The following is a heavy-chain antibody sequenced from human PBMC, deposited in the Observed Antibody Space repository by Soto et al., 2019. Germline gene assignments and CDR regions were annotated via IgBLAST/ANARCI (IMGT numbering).Heavy chain of an antibody. CDR1: GFTFSSYS. CDR3: AGDGMYCSSTSCYPDGAFDI. CDR2: ISSSSSYI. Sequence: EVQLVESGGGLVKPGGSLRLSCAASGFTFSSYSMNWVRQAPGKGLEWVSSISSSSSYIYYADSVKGRFTISRDNAKNSLYLQMNSLRAEDTAVYYCAGDGMYCSSTSCYPDGAFDIWGQGTMVTVSS. D-gene: IGHD2-2*01. V-gene: IGHV3-21*01. J-gene: IGHJ3*02.